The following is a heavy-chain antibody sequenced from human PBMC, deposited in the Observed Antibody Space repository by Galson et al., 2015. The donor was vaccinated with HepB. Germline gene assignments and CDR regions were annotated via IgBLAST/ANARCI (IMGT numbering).Heavy chain of an antibody. D-gene: IGHD1-20*01. J-gene: IGHJ4*02. CDR1: GFTFSSYA. Sequence: SLRLSCAASGFTFSSYAMHWVRQAPGKGLEWVAVISYDGSNKYYADSVKGRFTISRDNSKNTLYLQMSSLRAEDTAVYYCARGLARSNNWNDVGLGGYWGQGTLVTVSS. CDR3: ARGLARSNNWNDVGLGGY. CDR2: ISYDGSNK. V-gene: IGHV3-30*04.